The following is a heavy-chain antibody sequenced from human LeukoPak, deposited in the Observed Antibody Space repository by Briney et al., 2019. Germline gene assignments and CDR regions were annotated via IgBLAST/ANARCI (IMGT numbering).Heavy chain of an antibody. D-gene: IGHD3-10*01. CDR1: GFTVSSNY. CDR2: IYSGGST. Sequence: GGSLRLPCAASGFTVSSNYMSWVRQAPGKGLEWVSVIYSGGSTYYADSVTGRFTISRDNSKNTLYLQMNSLRAEDTAVYYCARAWFGELAFDYWGQGTLVTVSS. V-gene: IGHV3-53*01. CDR3: ARAWFGELAFDY. J-gene: IGHJ4*02.